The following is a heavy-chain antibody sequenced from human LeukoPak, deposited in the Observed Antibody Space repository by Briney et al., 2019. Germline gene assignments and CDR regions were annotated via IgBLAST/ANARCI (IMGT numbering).Heavy chain of an antibody. J-gene: IGHJ4*02. V-gene: IGHV1-18*01. CDR2: INAYNGDT. CDR1: GYTFSTYG. D-gene: IGHD3-10*01. Sequence: GASVTVSCKASGYTFSTYGINWVRQAPGQGLEWMGWINAYNGDTKYAQRLQGRVTMTADTSTTTAYMELRALRSDDTAVYYCARAYGSGSYYVTAADYWGQGTLL. CDR3: ARAYGSGSYYVTAADY.